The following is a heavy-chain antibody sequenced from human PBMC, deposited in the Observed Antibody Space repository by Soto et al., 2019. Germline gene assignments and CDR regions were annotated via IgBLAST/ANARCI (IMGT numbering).Heavy chain of an antibody. D-gene: IGHD2-8*01. J-gene: IGHJ6*02. Sequence: QVQLQESGPGLVKPSETLSLTCTVSGDSVSSGSYYWSWIRQPPGKGLEWIAYISYSGSTNYNPSRKSRVTISVDTSKNQFSLRLSSVTAADTAVYYCARDGRRVYATDYYGMDVWGQGTTITVSS. CDR2: ISYSGST. V-gene: IGHV4-61*01. CDR3: ARDGRRVYATDYYGMDV. CDR1: GDSVSSGSYY.